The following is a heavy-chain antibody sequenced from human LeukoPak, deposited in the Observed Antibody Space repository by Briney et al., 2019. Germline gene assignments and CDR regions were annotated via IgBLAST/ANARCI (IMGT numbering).Heavy chain of an antibody. V-gene: IGHV3-21*01. CDR1: GFTFSSYS. J-gene: IGHJ5*02. CDR3: ATGGFSGRYLVA. Sequence: GGSLRLSCAASGFTFSSYSVNWVRQAPGKGPEWVSSISSSSSYIYYADSVKGRFTISRDNAKNSLYLQMNSLRAEDTAVYYCATGGFSGRYLVAWGQGTLVTVSS. CDR2: ISSSSSYI. D-gene: IGHD1-26*01.